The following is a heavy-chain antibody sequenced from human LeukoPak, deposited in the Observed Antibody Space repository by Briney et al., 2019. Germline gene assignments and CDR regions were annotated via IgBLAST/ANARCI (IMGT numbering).Heavy chain of an antibody. D-gene: IGHD2-2*01. CDR2: IFPGDSDT. V-gene: IGHV5-51*01. CDR3: ARGAPAFDY. J-gene: IGHJ4*02. CDR1: GYSFTNYW. Sequence: GESLKISCKGSGYSFTNYWIGWVRQMPGKGLEWMGIIFPGDSDTRYNPSFQGQVIISADKSINTAYLQWSSLKASDTAIYYCARGAPAFDYWGQGTLVTVSS.